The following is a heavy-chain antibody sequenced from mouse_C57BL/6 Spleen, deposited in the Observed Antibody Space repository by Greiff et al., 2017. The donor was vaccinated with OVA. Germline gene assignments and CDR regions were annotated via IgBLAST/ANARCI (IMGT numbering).Heavy chain of an antibody. CDR3: ARGDWGDY. D-gene: IGHD4-1*01. CDR1: GYTFTSYW. V-gene: IGHV1-69*01. J-gene: IGHJ2*01. Sequence: VQLQQSGAELVMPGASVKLSCKASGYTFTSYWMHWVKQRPGQGLEWIGEIDPSDSYTNYNQKFKGKSTLTVEKSSSTAYMQLSSLTTEDSAVYYCARGDWGDYWGQGTTLTVSS. CDR2: IDPSDSYT.